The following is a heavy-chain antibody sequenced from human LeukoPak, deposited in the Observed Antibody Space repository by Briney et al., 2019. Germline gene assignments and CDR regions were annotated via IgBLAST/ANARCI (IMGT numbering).Heavy chain of an antibody. CDR2: ITGSGGNT. D-gene: IGHD6-25*01. V-gene: IGHV3-23*01. Sequence: PGGSLRLSCAASGFIFSNYAMSWVRQAPGKGLEWVLAITGSGGNTYSADSVKGQFTISRDNSKNTLSLQMNSLRAEDTAVYYCAKASRQSSGWYFDYWGQGTLVTVSS. CDR1: GFIFSNYA. CDR3: AKASRQSSGWYFDY. J-gene: IGHJ4*02.